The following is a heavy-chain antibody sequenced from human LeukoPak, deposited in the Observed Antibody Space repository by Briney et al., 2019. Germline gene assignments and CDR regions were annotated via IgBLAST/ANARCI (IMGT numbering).Heavy chain of an antibody. V-gene: IGHV1-2*06. CDR1: GYTFTGYY. D-gene: IGHD1-14*01. CDR3: ARLSRNAGFDY. J-gene: IGHJ4*02. Sequence: GASVMVSCKASGYTFTGYYMHWVRQAPGQGLEWMGRINPNSGGTNYAKKFQGRVTMTRDTSISTAYMELSRLRSDDTAVYYCARLSRNAGFDYWGQGNLVTVSS. CDR2: INPNSGGT.